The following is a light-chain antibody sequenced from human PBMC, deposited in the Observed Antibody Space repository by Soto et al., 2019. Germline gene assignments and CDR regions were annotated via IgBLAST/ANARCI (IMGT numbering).Light chain of an antibody. J-gene: IGKJ5*01. CDR2: DAS. CDR1: QSIRSY. CDR3: QQRDIWPIT. Sequence: EIVLTQSPATLSLSPGERATLSCRASQSIRSYLAWYQQKPGQAPRLLIYDASKRATGIPARFSGSGSGTDFTLTISSLEPEDFAVYCCQQRDIWPITFGQGTRLEIK. V-gene: IGKV3-11*01.